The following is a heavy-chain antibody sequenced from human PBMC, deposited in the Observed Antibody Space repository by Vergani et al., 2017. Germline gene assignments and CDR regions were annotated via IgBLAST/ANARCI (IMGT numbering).Heavy chain of an antibody. D-gene: IGHD2-15*01. CDR2: IIPIFGTA. CDR1: GGTFSSYA. V-gene: IGHV1-69*12. Sequence: QVQLVQSGAEVKKPGSSVKVSCKASGGTFSSYAISWVRQAPGQGLEWMGGIIPIFGTANYAQKFQGRVTITADVSTSTAYMELSSLRSEDTAVYYCASGEWWLPRDYYYMDVWGKGTTVTVSS. CDR3: ASGEWWLPRDYYYMDV. J-gene: IGHJ6*03.